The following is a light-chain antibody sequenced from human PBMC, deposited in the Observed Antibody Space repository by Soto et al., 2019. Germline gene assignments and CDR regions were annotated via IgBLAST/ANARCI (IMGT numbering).Light chain of an antibody. CDR3: SSYTTSSTLV. CDR1: SSDVGGYNY. J-gene: IGLJ2*01. CDR2: DVS. V-gene: IGLV2-14*01. Sequence: QSALTQPASVSVSPGQSITISCTGTSSDVGGYNYVSWYQQHPGKAPKLMIYDVSNRPSGVSNRFSGSKSGNTASLTISGLQAEDEADYYCSSYTTSSTLVFGGGTQLTV.